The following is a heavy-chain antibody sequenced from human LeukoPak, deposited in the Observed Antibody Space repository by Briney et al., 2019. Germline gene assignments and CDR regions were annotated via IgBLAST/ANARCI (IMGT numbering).Heavy chain of an antibody. J-gene: IGHJ4*02. V-gene: IGHV5-51*01. Sequence: GESLNISCKGSGYSFSIYWIGWVRQMPGKGLEWMGIIYPGDSDTRYSPSFQGQVTISADKSISTAYLQWSSLKASDTAMYYCARPGYSYGLDYWGQGTLVTVSS. CDR1: GYSFSIYW. CDR3: ARPGYSYGLDY. D-gene: IGHD5-18*01. CDR2: IYPGDSDT.